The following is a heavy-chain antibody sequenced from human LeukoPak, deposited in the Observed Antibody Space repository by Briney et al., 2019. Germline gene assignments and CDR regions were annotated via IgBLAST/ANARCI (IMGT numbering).Heavy chain of an antibody. CDR3: ARLRFDFWSGYTHPYFDY. CDR2: IYYSGTT. V-gene: IGHV4-39*01. Sequence: SETLSLTCTVSGGSISSSSYSWGWIRQPPGKGLEWIGSIYYSGTTYYNPSLKSRVTIYVDTSKIQFSLKLSSVAATDTAVYFCARLRFDFWSGYTHPYFDYWGQGTLVTVSS. CDR1: GGSISSSSYS. J-gene: IGHJ4*02. D-gene: IGHD3-3*01.